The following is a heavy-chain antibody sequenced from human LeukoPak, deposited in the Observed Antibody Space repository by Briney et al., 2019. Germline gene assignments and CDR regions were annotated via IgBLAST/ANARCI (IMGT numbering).Heavy chain of an antibody. J-gene: IGHJ3*01. CDR1: GGSISSGDYY. CDR2: IYYSGST. D-gene: IGHD3-10*01. V-gene: IGHV4-30-4*01. Sequence: SETLSLTCTVSGGSISSGDYYWSWIRQPPGKGLEWIGYIYYSGSTYYNPSLKSRVTISVDTSKNQFSLKLSSATAADTAVYYCARELQSRRGVWGQGTMVTVSS. CDR3: ARELQSRRGV.